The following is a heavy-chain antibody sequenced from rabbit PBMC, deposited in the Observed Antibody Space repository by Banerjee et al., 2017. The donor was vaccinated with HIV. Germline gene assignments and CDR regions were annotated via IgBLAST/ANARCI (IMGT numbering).Heavy chain of an antibody. CDR1: GIDFSSYYY. CDR2: ISTKSGST. V-gene: IGHV1S40*01. CDR3: ARGFYGGDNYDL. Sequence: QSLEESGGDLVKPGASLTLTCTASGIDFSSYYYMCWVRQAPGKGLEWIACISTKSGSTWYASWVNGRFTISKTSSTTVALQMTSLTAADTATYFCARGFYGGDNYDLWGQGT. J-gene: IGHJ3*01. D-gene: IGHD4-2*01.